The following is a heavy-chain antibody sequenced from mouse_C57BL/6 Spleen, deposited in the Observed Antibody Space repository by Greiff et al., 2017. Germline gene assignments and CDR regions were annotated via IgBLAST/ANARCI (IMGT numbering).Heavy chain of an antibody. J-gene: IGHJ3*01. D-gene: IGHD2-4*01. CDR2: ISSGGDYI. Sequence: EVKLMESGEGLVKPGGSLKLSCAVSGFTFSSYAMSWVRQTPEKRLEWVAYISSGGDYIYYADTVKGRFTISRDNARNTLYLQMSSLKSEDTAMYYCTRDPNYYDYAWFAYWGQGTLVTVSA. CDR1: GFTFSSYA. CDR3: TRDPNYYDYAWFAY. V-gene: IGHV5-9-1*02.